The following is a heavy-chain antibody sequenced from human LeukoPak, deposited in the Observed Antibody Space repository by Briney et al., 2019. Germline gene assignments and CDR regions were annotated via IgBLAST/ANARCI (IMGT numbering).Heavy chain of an antibody. CDR2: INPNSGGT. D-gene: IGHD5-24*01. Sequence: ASVKVSCKASGHTFTGYYMHWVRQAPGQGLEWMGGINPNSGGTNYAQKFQGKITMTRETSISTAYMELSRLRSDDTAVYYCARDNADGYNADYWGQGTLVTVSS. CDR3: ARDNADGYNADY. J-gene: IGHJ4*02. V-gene: IGHV1-2*02. CDR1: GHTFTGYY.